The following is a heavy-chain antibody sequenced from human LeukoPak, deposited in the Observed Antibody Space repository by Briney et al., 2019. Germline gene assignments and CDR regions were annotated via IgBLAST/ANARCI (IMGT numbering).Heavy chain of an antibody. D-gene: IGHD6-13*01. J-gene: IGHJ4*02. CDR2: ISGSGGST. CDR3: ATNGHSSSWYTDFDY. Sequence: PGGSLRLSCAASGFTFSSYAMSWVRQAPGKGLEWVSAISGSGGSTYYADSVKGRFTISRDNSKNTLYLQMNSPRAEDTAVYYRATNGHSSSWYTDFDYWGQGTLVTVSS. V-gene: IGHV3-23*01. CDR1: GFTFSSYA.